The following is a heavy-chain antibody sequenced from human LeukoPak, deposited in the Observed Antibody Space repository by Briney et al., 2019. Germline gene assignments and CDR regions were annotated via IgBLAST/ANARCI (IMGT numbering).Heavy chain of an antibody. CDR2: VSHSGDT. D-gene: IGHD2-2*02. CDR1: GGSFSGYY. V-gene: IGHV4-34*01. Sequence: SETLSLTCAVYGGSFSGYYWSWIRQPPGKGLEWIGEVSHSGDTDYNPSLKSRLTISEDTSKNQFSLKLRSVTAADTAVYYCARVSVVVPAAIPKSDYWGQGTLVTVSS. J-gene: IGHJ4*02. CDR3: ARVSVVVPAAIPKSDY.